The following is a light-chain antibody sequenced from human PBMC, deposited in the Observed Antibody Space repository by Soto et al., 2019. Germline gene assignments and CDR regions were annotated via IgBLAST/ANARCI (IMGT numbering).Light chain of an antibody. CDR2: LNSDGSH. Sequence: QTVVTQSPSASASLGASVKLTCTLSSGHSSYAIAWHQQQPEKGPRYLMKLNSDGSHSKGDGIPHRFSGSSSGAERYLTISSLPAEDEADYYCQTWGTRTYVVFGGGTQLTVL. CDR1: SGHSSYA. CDR3: QTWGTRTYVV. J-gene: IGLJ2*01. V-gene: IGLV4-69*01.